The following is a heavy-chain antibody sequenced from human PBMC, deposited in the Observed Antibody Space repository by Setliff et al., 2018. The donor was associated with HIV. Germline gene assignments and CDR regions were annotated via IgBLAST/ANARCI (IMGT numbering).Heavy chain of an antibody. CDR3: TRDLDLTRGEAFDI. CDR2: LSAESTFI. D-gene: IGHD3-3*01. CDR1: GFTFSAYT. Sequence: PGGSLRLSCVASGFTFSAYTMNWVRQAPGKGLEWVASLSAESTFIYYADSMKGRFTISRDNARNSLYLQMNSLRAEDTAMYYCTRDLDLTRGEAFDIWGQGTMVTVSS. J-gene: IGHJ3*02. V-gene: IGHV3-21*01.